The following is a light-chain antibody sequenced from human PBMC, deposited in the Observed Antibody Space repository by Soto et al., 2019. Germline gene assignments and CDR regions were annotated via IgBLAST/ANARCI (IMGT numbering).Light chain of an antibody. CDR1: QSITTH. J-gene: IGKJ2*01. V-gene: IGKV1-39*01. CDR3: QQSYSTPTPPT. Sequence: DIQMTQSPSSLSASVGDRVTMTCRASQSITTHVNWYQQKPGKAPKLLIYAASILQSGVPSRFSGSGSGTDFTLTISSLQPEDFATYFCQQSYSTPTPPTFDQGTKVEIK. CDR2: AAS.